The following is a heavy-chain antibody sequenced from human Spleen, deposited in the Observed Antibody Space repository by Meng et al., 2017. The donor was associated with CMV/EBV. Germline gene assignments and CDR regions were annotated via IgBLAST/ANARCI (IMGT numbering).Heavy chain of an antibody. CDR3: ASSSLEDYYYYDSSGYYYFDY. CDR2: IYSGGST. J-gene: IGHJ4*02. V-gene: IGHV3-53*01. Sequence: GGSLRLSCAASGFTVSSNYMSWVRQAPGKGLEWVSVIYSGGSTYYADSVKGRFTISRDNSKHTLYLQMNSLRAEVTAVYYCASSSLEDYYYYDSSGYYYFDYWGQGTLVTVSS. D-gene: IGHD3-22*01. CDR1: GFTVSSNY.